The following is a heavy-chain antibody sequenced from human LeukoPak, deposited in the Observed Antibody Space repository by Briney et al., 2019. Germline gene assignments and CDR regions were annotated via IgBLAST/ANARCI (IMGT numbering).Heavy chain of an antibody. D-gene: IGHD5-12*01. CDR3: ARGTKVTYSGYDFGVDY. CDR1: GGTFSSYA. J-gene: IGHJ4*02. Sequence: ASVKVSCKASGGTFSSYAISWVRQAPGQGLEWMGGIIPIFGTANYAQKFQGRVTITADESTSTAYMELSSLRSEDTAVYYCARGTKVTYSGYDFGVDYRGQGTLVTVSS. CDR2: IIPIFGTA. V-gene: IGHV1-69*13.